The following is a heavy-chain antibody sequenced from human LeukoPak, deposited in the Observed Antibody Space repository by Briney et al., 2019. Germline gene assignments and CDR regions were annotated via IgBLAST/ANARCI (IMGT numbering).Heavy chain of an antibody. CDR2: IYSSGST. CDR1: GGSISSYY. Sequence: SETLSLTCTVSGGSISSYYWSWIRQPPGKGLEWIGYIYSSGSTNYNPSLKSRVTISVDTSNYQFSLKLSSVTAADTAVYYCSRDATGDHWGQGTLVSVSS. J-gene: IGHJ4*02. CDR3: SRDATGDH. V-gene: IGHV4-4*08.